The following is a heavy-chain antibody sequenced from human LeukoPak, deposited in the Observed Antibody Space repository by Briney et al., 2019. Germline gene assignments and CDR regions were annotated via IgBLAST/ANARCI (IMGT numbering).Heavy chain of an antibody. CDR1: GFTVSSDY. CDR2: ISSSSNYI. J-gene: IGHJ4*02. Sequence: GGSLRLSCAASGFTVSSDYMSWVRQAPGKGLEWVSSISSSSNYIYYADSVKGRFTISRDNAKNSLYLQMNSLRAEDTAVYYCARDRSFYSGSYWTAFDYWGQGTLVTVSS. D-gene: IGHD1-26*01. CDR3: ARDRSFYSGSYWTAFDY. V-gene: IGHV3-21*01.